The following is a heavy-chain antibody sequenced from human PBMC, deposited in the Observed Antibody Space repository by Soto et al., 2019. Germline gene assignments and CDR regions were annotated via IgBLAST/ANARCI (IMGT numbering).Heavy chain of an antibody. CDR3: TTDHRVDIVATPGDY. J-gene: IGHJ4*02. CDR2: IKSKTDGGTT. Sequence: EVQLVESGGGLVKPGGSLRLSCAASGFTFSNAWMSWVRQAPGKGLEWVGRIKSKTDGGTTDYAAPVKGKFTISRDDSKNTLYLQMNSLKTEDTAVYYCTTDHRVDIVATPGDYWGQGTLGTVSS. CDR1: GFTFSNAW. V-gene: IGHV3-15*01. D-gene: IGHD5-12*01.